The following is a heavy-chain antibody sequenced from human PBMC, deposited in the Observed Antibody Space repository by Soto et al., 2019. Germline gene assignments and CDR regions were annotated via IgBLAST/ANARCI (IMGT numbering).Heavy chain of an antibody. J-gene: IGHJ6*04. Sequence: QVQLQPWGAGLLKPSETLSLTCAVNGGSFSGYYWSWIRQPPGKGLEWIGSINQSGSTNYNPSHKSRVTISVDTSKNHFSLKRSTVTDADSAVYYGARHQAVSLGNMYVCGKGTTVTFSS. V-gene: IGHV4-34*01. CDR3: ARHQAVSLGNMYV. CDR1: GGSFSGYY. CDR2: INQSGST.